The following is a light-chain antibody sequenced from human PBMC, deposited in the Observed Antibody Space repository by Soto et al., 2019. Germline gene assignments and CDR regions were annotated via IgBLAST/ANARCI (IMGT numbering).Light chain of an antibody. CDR1: SSDVGGYNY. V-gene: IGLV2-8*01. CDR2: GVT. Sequence: QSALTQPPSASGSPGQSVTISCTGTSSDVGGYNYVSWYQQHPGKAPKLMIYGVTKRPSGVPDRFSGSKSGNTASLTVSGLLAEDEAYYYCSSYAGSNNYVFGTGTKLTVL. J-gene: IGLJ1*01. CDR3: SSYAGSNNYV.